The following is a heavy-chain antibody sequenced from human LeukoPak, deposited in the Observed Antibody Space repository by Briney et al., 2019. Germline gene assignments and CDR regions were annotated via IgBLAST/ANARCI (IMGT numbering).Heavy chain of an antibody. CDR1: GYTFTGYY. V-gene: IGHV1-2*04. CDR2: INPNSGGT. J-gene: IGHJ6*02. CDR3: ARVSPSLRYFDWLLYYYYGMDV. D-gene: IGHD3-9*01. Sequence: ASVKVSCKASGYTFTGYYMHWVRQAPGQGLEWMGWINPNSGGTNYAQKFQGWVTMTRNTSISTAYMELSSLRSEDTAVYYCARVSPSLRYFDWLLYYYYGMDVWGQGTTVTVSS.